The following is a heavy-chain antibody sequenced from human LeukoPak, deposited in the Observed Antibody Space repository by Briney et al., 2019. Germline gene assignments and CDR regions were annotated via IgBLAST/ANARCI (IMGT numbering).Heavy chain of an antibody. D-gene: IGHD6-6*01. Sequence: PLASVKVSCKVSGYTLTELSMHWVRQAPGKGLEWMGGLDPEDGETIYTQKFQGRVTITRNTSISTAYMELSSLRSEDTAVYYCARRAPGIAAHHFDYWGQGTLVTVSS. CDR2: LDPEDGET. V-gene: IGHV1-24*01. J-gene: IGHJ4*02. CDR1: GYTLTELS. CDR3: ARRAPGIAAHHFDY.